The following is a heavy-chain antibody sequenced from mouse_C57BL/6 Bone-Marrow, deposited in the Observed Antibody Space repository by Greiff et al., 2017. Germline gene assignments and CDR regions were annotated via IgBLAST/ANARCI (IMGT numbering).Heavy chain of an antibody. CDR2: INPGSGGT. D-gene: IGHD1-1*01. Sequence: QVQLQQSGAELVRPGTSVKVSCKASGYAFTNYLIEWVKQRPGQGLEWIGVINPGSGGTNYNEKFKGKATLTADKSSSTAYMQLSSLTSEDSAVYFCARWGLLAWFAYWGQGTLVTVSA. V-gene: IGHV1-54*01. CDR1: GYAFTNYL. J-gene: IGHJ3*01. CDR3: ARWGLLAWFAY.